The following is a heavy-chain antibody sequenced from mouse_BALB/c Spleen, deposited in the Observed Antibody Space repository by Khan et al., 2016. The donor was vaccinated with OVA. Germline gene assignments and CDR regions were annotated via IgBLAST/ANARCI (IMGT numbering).Heavy chain of an antibody. CDR1: GDTFSSYW. Sequence: QVQLKQSGAELMKPGASVKISCKATGDTFSSYWIEWVKERPGHGLEWIGEILPGIGTNYNAKFKGKATFTADTSSNTVYMQLSSLTSEDSAIYYWAGDRRFAYWGQGTLVTVSA. J-gene: IGHJ3*01. V-gene: IGHV1-9*01. CDR3: AGDRRFAY. CDR2: ILPGIGT.